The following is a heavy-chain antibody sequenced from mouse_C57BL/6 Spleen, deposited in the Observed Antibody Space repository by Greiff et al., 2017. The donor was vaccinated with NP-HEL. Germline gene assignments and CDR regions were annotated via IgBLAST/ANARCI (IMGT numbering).Heavy chain of an antibody. D-gene: IGHD1-1*01. CDR2: IHPNSGST. V-gene: IGHV1-64*01. CDR1: GYTFTSYW. Sequence: VQLQQPGAELVKPGASVKLSCKASGYTFTSYWMHWVKQRPGQGLEWIGMIHPNSGSTNYNEKFKSKATLTVDKSSSTAYMQLSSLTSEDSAVDYCARRDYCSSGYYFDYWGQGTTLTVSS. J-gene: IGHJ2*01. CDR3: ARRDYCSSGYYFDY.